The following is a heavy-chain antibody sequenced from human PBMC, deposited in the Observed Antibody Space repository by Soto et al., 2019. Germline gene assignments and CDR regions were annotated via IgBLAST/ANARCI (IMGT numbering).Heavy chain of an antibody. Sequence: VKVSCKASGGTFISYAISWVRQAPGQGLEWMGGIIPIFGTANYAQKFQGRVTITADKSTSTAYMELSSLRSEDTAVYYCARGARGYSGYDCGYWGQGTLVTVSS. CDR1: GGTFISYA. D-gene: IGHD5-12*01. CDR3: ARGARGYSGYDCGY. V-gene: IGHV1-69*06. CDR2: IIPIFGTA. J-gene: IGHJ4*02.